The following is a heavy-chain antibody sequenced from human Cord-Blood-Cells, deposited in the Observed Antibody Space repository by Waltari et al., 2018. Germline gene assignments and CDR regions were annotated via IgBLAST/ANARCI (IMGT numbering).Heavy chain of an antibody. CDR3: ATDWYYYGSGRH. J-gene: IGHJ4*02. CDR1: GYTLTELS. Sequence: QVKLVQSGAEVKKPGASVKVSCKVSGYTLTELSMNWMRPAPGKGLEWMGGFDPEYGETIYAQKFQGRVTMTEDTSTDTAYMELSSLRSEDTAVYYCATDWYYYGSGRHWGQGTLVTVSS. D-gene: IGHD3-10*01. V-gene: IGHV1-24*01. CDR2: FDPEYGET.